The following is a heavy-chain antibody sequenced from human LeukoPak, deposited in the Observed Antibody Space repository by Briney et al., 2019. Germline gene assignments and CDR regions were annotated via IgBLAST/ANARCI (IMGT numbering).Heavy chain of an antibody. Sequence: PGRSLRLSCAASGFTFSSYGMHWVRQAPGKGLEWVSGISGSGGNTYYGDSVKGRFTISRDNSKNTLHLQMNSLRAEDTAVYYCAKDRGDYYYYAMDVWGQGTTVTVSS. CDR2: ISGSGGNT. D-gene: IGHD1-26*01. J-gene: IGHJ6*02. CDR1: GFTFSSYG. V-gene: IGHV3-23*01. CDR3: AKDRGDYYYYAMDV.